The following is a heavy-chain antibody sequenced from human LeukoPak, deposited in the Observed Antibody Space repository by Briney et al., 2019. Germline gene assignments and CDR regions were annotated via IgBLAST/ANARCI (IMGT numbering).Heavy chain of an antibody. CDR2: INPNSGGT. J-gene: IGHJ5*02. D-gene: IGHD3-3*01. Sequence: ASVKVSCKASGYTFTGYYMHWVRRAPGQGLEWMGWINPNSGGTNYAQKFQGRVTMTRDTSISTAYMELSRLRSDDTAVYYCARERAYYDFWSGQTNWFDPWGQGTLVTVSS. V-gene: IGHV1-2*02. CDR3: ARERAYYDFWSGQTNWFDP. CDR1: GYTFTGYY.